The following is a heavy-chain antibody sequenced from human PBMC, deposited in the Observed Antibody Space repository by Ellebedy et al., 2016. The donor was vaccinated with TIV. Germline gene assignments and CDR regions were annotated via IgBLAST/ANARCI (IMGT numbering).Heavy chain of an antibody. V-gene: IGHV1-69*13. CDR3: ARVGVGATYLDS. Sequence: SVKVSCKASGGTFSTYTISWVRQAPGQGLEWMGGIIPIFATAKYAQKFQGRVTITADESTSTAYMELTSLRSEDTAFYYCARVGVGATYLDSWGQGTLVTVSS. J-gene: IGHJ4*02. CDR1: GGTFSTYT. D-gene: IGHD1-26*01. CDR2: IIPIFATA.